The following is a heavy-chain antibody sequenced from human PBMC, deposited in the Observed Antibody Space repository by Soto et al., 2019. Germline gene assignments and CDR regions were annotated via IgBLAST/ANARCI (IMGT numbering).Heavy chain of an antibody. CDR3: ARERNGGPNGY. Sequence: QVQLQESGPGLVKPSGTLSLTCAVSGISISSSNWWSWVRQPPGKGLDGIGEIHHTGNTNFNPPLKSRVTISINTSKNRFSLKVTSVTAADTATYFCARERNGGPNGYWGQGTLVTVSS. V-gene: IGHV4-4*02. CDR2: IHHTGNT. D-gene: IGHD2-15*01. J-gene: IGHJ4*02. CDR1: GISISSSNW.